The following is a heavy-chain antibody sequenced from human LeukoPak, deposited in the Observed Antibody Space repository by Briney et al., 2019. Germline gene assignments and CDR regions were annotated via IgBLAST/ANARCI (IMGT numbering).Heavy chain of an antibody. CDR2: INHSGST. Sequence: SETLSPPRAVYSGSFSGFYWTWIRQPPERGLEWIGEINHSGSTNYNPSLESRVTISIDMSKNQFSLRLSSVTAADTVVYYCARGVGRPNWFDPWGQGTLVTVSS. J-gene: IGHJ5*02. D-gene: IGHD3-16*01. V-gene: IGHV4-34*01. CDR3: ARGVGRPNWFDP. CDR1: SGSFSGFY.